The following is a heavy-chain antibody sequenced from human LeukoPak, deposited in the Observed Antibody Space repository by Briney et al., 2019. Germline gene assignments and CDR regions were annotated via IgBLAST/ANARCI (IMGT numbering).Heavy chain of an antibody. Sequence: GGSLRLSCAASGFTFSTYWMHWVRQAPGKGLVWVSRINSDGSNTRNADSVKGRFTISRDNAKNTLYLQMNSLRAEDTAVYYCAGERRLYCSSTSCYEDFDYWGQGTLVTVSS. CDR1: GFTFSTYW. D-gene: IGHD2-2*01. CDR3: AGERRLYCSSTSCYEDFDY. J-gene: IGHJ4*02. CDR2: INSDGSNT. V-gene: IGHV3-74*01.